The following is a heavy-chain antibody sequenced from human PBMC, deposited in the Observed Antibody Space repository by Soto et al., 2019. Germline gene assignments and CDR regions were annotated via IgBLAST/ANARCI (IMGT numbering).Heavy chain of an antibody. J-gene: IGHJ6*03. CDR3: ASGTSYYYYMDV. V-gene: IGHV1-3*01. CDR2: INAGNGNT. CDR1: GYTFTNYT. Sequence: QVQPVQSGAEVKKLGASVKVSCKDSGYTFTNYTMHWVGQAPGQRLEWMGWINAGNGNTKYSLKFQARVTITRDTSASTAYMDLSSLRSEDTAVYYCASGTSYYYYMDVWGKGTTVTVSS.